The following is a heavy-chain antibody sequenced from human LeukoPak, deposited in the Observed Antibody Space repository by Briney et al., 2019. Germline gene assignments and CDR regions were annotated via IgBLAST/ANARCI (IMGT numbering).Heavy chain of an antibody. D-gene: IGHD6-6*01. J-gene: IGHJ4*02. CDR1: GFTFSSYS. Sequence: GGSLRLSCAASGFTFSSYSMNWVRQAPGKGLEWVSSISSSSYIHYADSVKGRFTISRDNAKNSPYLQMNSLRAEDTAVYYCARESEYSTNAFDYWGQGTLVTVSS. CDR2: ISSSSYI. CDR3: ARESEYSTNAFDY. V-gene: IGHV3-21*01.